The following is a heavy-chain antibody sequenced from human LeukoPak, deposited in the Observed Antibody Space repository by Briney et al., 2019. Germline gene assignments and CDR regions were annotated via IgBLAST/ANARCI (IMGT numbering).Heavy chain of an antibody. D-gene: IGHD2-21*01. CDR1: GGSVGRSDSY. CDR3: ARRGLVVVPL. J-gene: IGHJ4*02. V-gene: IGHV4-39*01. CDR2: IYYGGTT. Sequence: AETLSLTCTVSGGSVGRSDSYWAWVRQPPGKGLEWVGRIYYGGTTHYNPSLKSRVTVSVDTSKHQFSLSLTSVTAADTAVYYCARRGLVVVPLWGQGTLVTVSS.